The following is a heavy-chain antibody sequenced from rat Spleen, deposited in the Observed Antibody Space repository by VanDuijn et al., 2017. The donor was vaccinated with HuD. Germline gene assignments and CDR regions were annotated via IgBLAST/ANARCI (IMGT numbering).Heavy chain of an antibody. D-gene: IGHD1-4*01. Sequence: EVQLVESGGRLVQPGNSLKLSCAASGFTFSDHAMAWVRQFPKKGLEWVAIIIYDGSGTFYRDSVKGRFTIPRDNAKNTLSLQMDSLRTEDTATYYCATPTPGVPFAYWGQGTLVTVSS. CDR3: ATPTPGVPFAY. J-gene: IGHJ3*01. CDR2: IIYDGSGT. CDR1: GFTFSDHA. V-gene: IGHV5S10*01.